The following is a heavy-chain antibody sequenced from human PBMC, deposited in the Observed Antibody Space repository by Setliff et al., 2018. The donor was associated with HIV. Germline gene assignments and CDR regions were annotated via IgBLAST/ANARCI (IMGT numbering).Heavy chain of an antibody. V-gene: IGHV1-46*01. CDR3: ARNQGDSSGWYAGDY. D-gene: IGHD6-19*01. CDR1: GYTFTSYP. J-gene: IGHJ4*01. Sequence: ASVKVSCKASGYTFTSYPMHWVRQAPGQGLEWMGVINTSGGSAGYAEKFRGRVTMTRDTSASTVYMDLRNLRSEDTAVYYCARNQGDSSGWYAGDYWGHGTLVTVSS. CDR2: INTSGGSA.